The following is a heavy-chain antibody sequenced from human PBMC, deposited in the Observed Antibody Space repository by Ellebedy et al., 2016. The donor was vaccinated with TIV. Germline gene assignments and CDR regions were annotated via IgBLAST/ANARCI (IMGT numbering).Heavy chain of an antibody. CDR3: AKDTSFGEPH. D-gene: IGHD3-10*01. J-gene: IGHJ4*02. CDR2: ISSSSSTI. CDR1: GFIFSDYE. V-gene: IGHV3-48*04. Sequence: PGGSLRLSCEASGFIFSDYEMNWVRQAPGKGLEWVSYISSSSSTIHYADSVKGRCTISRDNAKNSLYLQMSQLRAEDTAMYYCAKDTSFGEPHWGQGTLVIVSS.